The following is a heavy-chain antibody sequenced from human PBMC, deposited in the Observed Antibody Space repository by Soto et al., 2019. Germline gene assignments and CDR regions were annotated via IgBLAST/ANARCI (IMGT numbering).Heavy chain of an antibody. CDR2: IYYSGST. CDR3: AMWQPLTYYYGMDV. CDR1: GGSISSGGYY. Sequence: SETLSLTCTVSGGSISSGGYYWSWIRQHPGKGLEWIGYIYYSGSTYYNPSLKSRVTISVDTSKNQFSLKLSSVTAADTAVYYCAMWQPLTYYYGMDVWGQGTPVTVSS. V-gene: IGHV4-31*03. J-gene: IGHJ6*02. D-gene: IGHD2-21*01.